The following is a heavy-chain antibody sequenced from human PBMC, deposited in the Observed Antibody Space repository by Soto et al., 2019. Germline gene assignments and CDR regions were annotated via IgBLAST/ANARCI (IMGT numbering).Heavy chain of an antibody. CDR3: AKSYDILTGYYNPWFDP. J-gene: IGHJ5*02. D-gene: IGHD3-9*01. Sequence: GGSLRLSCAASGFTFSSYGMHWVRQAPGKGLEWVAVISFDGSNEYYGDSVKGRFTISRDNSKNTLYLQMNSLRAEDTAVYYCAKSYDILTGYYNPWFDPWGQGTLVTVSS. CDR2: ISFDGSNE. CDR1: GFTFSSYG. V-gene: IGHV3-30*18.